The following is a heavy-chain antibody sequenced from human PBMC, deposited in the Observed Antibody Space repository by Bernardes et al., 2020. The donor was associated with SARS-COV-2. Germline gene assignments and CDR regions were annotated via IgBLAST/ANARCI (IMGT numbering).Heavy chain of an antibody. CDR3: ARAELEASVITGGWFDP. Sequence: GGPLRLSCAASGFAFSDYYMTWIRQAPGKGLEWVAYISSHATTIYYADSVKGRFTISRDNARTSLFLQMNSRRAEDTAVYYCARAELEASVITGGWFDPWGQGTLVSVAS. J-gene: IGHJ5*02. V-gene: IGHV3-11*01. CDR1: GFAFSDYY. CDR2: ISSHATTI. D-gene: IGHD3-16*01.